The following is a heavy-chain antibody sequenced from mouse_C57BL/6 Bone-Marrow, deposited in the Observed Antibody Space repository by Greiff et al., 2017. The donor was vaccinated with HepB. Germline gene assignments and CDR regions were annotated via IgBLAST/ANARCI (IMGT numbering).Heavy chain of an antibody. CDR1: GYTFTSYW. V-gene: IGHV1-7*01. CDR2: INPSSGYT. D-gene: IGHD1-1*01. CDR3: ARYGAPYYYGSSSYYFDY. J-gene: IGHJ2*01. Sequence: VQLQQSGAELAKPGASVKLSCKASGYTFTSYWMHWVKQRPGQGLEWIGYINPSSGYTKYNQKFKDKATLTADTSSSTAYMQLSSLTYEDSAVYYCARYGAPYYYGSSSYYFDYWGQGTTLTVSS.